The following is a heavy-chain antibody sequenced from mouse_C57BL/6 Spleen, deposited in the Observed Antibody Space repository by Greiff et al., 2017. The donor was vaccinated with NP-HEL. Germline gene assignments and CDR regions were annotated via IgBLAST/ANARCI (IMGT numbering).Heavy chain of an antibody. CDR3: ARERGGYYNYAMDY. J-gene: IGHJ4*01. CDR2: IYPGDGDT. D-gene: IGHD2-3*01. CDR1: GYAFSSSW. Sequence: VQLQESGPELVKPGASVKISCKASGYAFSSSWMNWVKQRPGKGLEWIGRIYPGDGDTNYNGKFKGKATLTADKSSSTAYMQLSSLTSEDSAVYFCARERGGYYNYAMDYWGQGTSVTVSS. V-gene: IGHV1-82*01.